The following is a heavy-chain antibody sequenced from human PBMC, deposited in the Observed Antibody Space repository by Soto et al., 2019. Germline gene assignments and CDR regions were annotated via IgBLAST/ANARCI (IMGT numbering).Heavy chain of an antibody. CDR1: GFTFSSYG. V-gene: IGHV3-33*01. D-gene: IGHD1-7*01. J-gene: IGHJ4*02. CDR2: IWYDGSNK. Sequence: GGSLRLSCAASGFTFSSYGMHWVRQAPGKGLEWVAVIWYDGSNKYYADSVKGRFTIYRDNSKNTLYLQMNSLRAEDTAVYYCARDRYNWNYYFDYWGQGTLVTVSS. CDR3: ARDRYNWNYYFDY.